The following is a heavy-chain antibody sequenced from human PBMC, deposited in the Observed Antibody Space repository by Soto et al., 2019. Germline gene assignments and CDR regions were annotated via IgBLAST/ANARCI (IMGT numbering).Heavy chain of an antibody. J-gene: IGHJ5*02. D-gene: IGHD2-21*01. CDR3: AGHVSGDGDNYWGFGWFDP. CDR2: IYYSGST. CDR1: GGSIRSSRYY. V-gene: IGHV4-39*01. Sequence: QLQLQESGPGLVKPSETLSLTCTVSGGSIRSSRYYWGWIRQPPGKGLEWIGSIYYSGSTYYNPSLKSRVTLFVDTYKLLSSLNLSSVTAADTAVYYCAGHVSGDGDNYWGFGWFDPWGQGTLVTVSA.